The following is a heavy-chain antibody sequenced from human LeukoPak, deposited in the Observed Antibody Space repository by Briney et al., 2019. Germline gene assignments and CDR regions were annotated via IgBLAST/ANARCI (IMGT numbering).Heavy chain of an antibody. J-gene: IGHJ3*02. D-gene: IGHD1-26*01. CDR2: INHSGST. CDR3: ARGGSYYLVRGAFDI. Sequence: SETLSLTCAVYGGSFSGYYGSWIRQPPGKGLEWIGEINHSGSTNYNPSLKSRVTISVDTSKNQFSLKLSSVTAADTAVYYCARGGSYYLVRGAFDIWGQGTMVTVSS. CDR1: GGSFSGYY. V-gene: IGHV4-34*01.